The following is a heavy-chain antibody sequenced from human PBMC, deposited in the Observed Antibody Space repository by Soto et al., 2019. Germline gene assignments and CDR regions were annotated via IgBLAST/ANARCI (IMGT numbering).Heavy chain of an antibody. Sequence: QVQLVESGGGVVQPGRTLRLSCAASAFTFSKCAMHGVRQAPGKGLEWVASISYDGGDKNYVDSVKGRFTISRDNSENTLYLQMTSLRGEDTAVYYCARDTTAIFGDRSYFDYWGQGTLVTVSS. V-gene: IGHV3-30-3*01. D-gene: IGHD3-3*01. CDR1: AFTFSKCA. CDR2: ISYDGGDK. CDR3: ARDTTAIFGDRSYFDY. J-gene: IGHJ4*02.